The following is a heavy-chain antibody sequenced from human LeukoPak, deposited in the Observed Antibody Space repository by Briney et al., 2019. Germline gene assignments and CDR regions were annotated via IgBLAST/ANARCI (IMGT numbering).Heavy chain of an antibody. V-gene: IGHV4-59*08. J-gene: IGHJ4*02. CDR3: ARRDSSGVVPRWDY. D-gene: IGHD6-25*01. Sequence: SETLSLTCTVSGDSISSYYWSWIRQPPGKGLEWIGYIYYSGSTYYNPSLKSRVTISVDTSKNQFSLKLTSMTAADTAVYYCARRDSSGVVPRWDYWGQGTLVTVSS. CDR1: GDSISSYY. CDR2: IYYSGST.